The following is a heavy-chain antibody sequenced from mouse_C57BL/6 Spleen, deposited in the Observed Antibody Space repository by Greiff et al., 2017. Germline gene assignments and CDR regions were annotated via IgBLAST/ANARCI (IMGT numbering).Heavy chain of an antibody. D-gene: IGHD2-4*01. CDR2: INPSSGYT. V-gene: IGHV1-4*01. J-gene: IGHJ2*01. Sequence: QVQLQQSGAELARPGASVKMSCKASGYTFTSYTMHWVKQRPGQGLEWIGYINPSSGYTKYNQKFKDKATLTADKSSSTAYMQLSSLTSEDSAVYYCARLSMITFDYWGQGTTLTVSS. CDR3: ARLSMITFDY. CDR1: GYTFTSYT.